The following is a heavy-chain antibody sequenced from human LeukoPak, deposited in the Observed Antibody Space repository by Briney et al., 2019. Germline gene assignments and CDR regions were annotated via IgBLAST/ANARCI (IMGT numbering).Heavy chain of an antibody. J-gene: IGHJ5*02. D-gene: IGHD2-2*01. Sequence: SETLSLTCAVYGGSFSGYYWSWIRQPPGKGLEWIGEINHSGTTNYNPSLKSRVTISVDTSKNQFSLKLSSVTAADTAVYYCARGPLGYCSSTSCSRQYNWFDPWGQGTLVTVSS. CDR2: INHSGTT. CDR1: GGSFSGYY. V-gene: IGHV4-34*01. CDR3: ARGPLGYCSSTSCSRQYNWFDP.